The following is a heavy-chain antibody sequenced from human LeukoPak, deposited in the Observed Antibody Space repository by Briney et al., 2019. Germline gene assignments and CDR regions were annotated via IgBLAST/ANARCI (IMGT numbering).Heavy chain of an antibody. V-gene: IGHV4-34*01. J-gene: IGHJ6*02. Sequence: SETLSLTCAVYGGSFSGYYWSWIRQPPGKGLEWIGEINHSGSTNYNPSLESRVTISVDTSKNQFSLKLSSVTAADTAVYYCARSKDYSSSSLDYYYYGMDVWGQGTTVTVSS. CDR1: GGSFSGYY. CDR3: ARSKDYSSSSLDYYYYGMDV. D-gene: IGHD6-6*01. CDR2: INHSGST.